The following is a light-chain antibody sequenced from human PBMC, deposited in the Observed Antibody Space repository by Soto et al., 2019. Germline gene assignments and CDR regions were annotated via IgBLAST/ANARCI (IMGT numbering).Light chain of an antibody. J-gene: IGLJ1*01. CDR2: DVS. Sequence: QSVLTQPRSVSGSPGQSVNISCSGTSSDVGGYNYVSWYQQYPGTAPKLMIYDVSMRPSGVPYRFSGSKSGNTASLTISGLQAEDEADYYCCSYAGSYTFYVFGSGTQLTVL. CDR1: SSDVGGYNY. V-gene: IGLV2-11*01. CDR3: CSYAGSYTFYV.